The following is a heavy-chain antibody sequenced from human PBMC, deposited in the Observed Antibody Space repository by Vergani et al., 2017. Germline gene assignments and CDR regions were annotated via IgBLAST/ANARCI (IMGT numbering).Heavy chain of an antibody. V-gene: IGHV3-48*01. J-gene: IGHJ6*02. Sequence: EVQLVESGGGLVQPGGSLRLSCAASGFTFSSYSMNWVRQAPGKGLEWVSYISSSSSTIYYADSVKCRFTISRDNAKNSLYLQMNSLRAEDTAVYYCARDLYYGSGSYHLVYYYYGMDVWGQGTTVTVSS. CDR2: ISSSSSTI. CDR3: ARDLYYGSGSYHLVYYYYGMDV. D-gene: IGHD3-10*01. CDR1: GFTFSSYS.